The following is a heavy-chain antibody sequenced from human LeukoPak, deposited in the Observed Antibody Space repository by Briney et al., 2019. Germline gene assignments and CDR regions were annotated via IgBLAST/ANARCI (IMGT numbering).Heavy chain of an antibody. V-gene: IGHV4-59*08. J-gene: IGHJ6*02. CDR3: ASDLAAVGGMDV. CDR1: GGSISSYY. D-gene: IGHD6-13*01. Sequence: PSETLSLTCTVSGGSISSYYWSWIRQPPGKGLEWIGYIYYSGSTNYNPSLKSRVTISVDTSKNQFSLKLSSVTAADTAVYYCASDLAAVGGMDVWGQGTTVTVSS. CDR2: IYYSGST.